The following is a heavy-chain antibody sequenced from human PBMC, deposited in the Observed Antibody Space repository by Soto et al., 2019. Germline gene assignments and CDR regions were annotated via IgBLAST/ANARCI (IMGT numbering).Heavy chain of an antibody. CDR2: ISYDGSNK. V-gene: IGHV3-30-3*01. CDR1: GFTFSSYA. J-gene: IGHJ4*02. CDR3: AGVPRTVGPSYYFDY. D-gene: IGHD4-17*01. Sequence: GGSLRLSCAASGFTFSSYAMHWVRQAPGKGLEWVAVISYDGSNKYYADSVKGRFTTSRDNSKNTLYLQMNSLRAEDTAVYYCAGVPRTVGPSYYFDYWGQGTLVTVSS.